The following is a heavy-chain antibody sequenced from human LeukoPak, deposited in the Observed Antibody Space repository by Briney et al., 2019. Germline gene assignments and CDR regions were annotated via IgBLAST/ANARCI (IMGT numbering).Heavy chain of an antibody. CDR3: ARGPYGVYSGDYYPYYMDV. V-gene: IGHV1-69*05. Sequence: GASVKVSCKASGGTFSSYVISWVRQAPGQGLEWMGGIIPISGTANYAQKFQGRVTITTDESTTTAYMELISLRSEDTAVYYCARGPYGVYSGDYYPYYMDVWGRGTTVTVSS. CDR2: IIPISGTA. J-gene: IGHJ6*03. D-gene: IGHD4/OR15-4a*01. CDR1: GGTFSSYV.